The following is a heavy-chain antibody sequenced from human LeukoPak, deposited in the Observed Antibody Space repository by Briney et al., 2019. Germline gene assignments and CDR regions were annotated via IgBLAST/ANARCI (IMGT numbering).Heavy chain of an antibody. Sequence: TGGSLRLSCAASEFTFSSYSMNWVRQAPGKGLEWVAVISYDGSNKYYADSVKGRFTISRDNSKNTLYLQMNSLRAEDTAVYYCARDLTYYDSSGYHDYWGQGTLVTVSS. J-gene: IGHJ4*02. CDR3: ARDLTYYDSSGYHDY. D-gene: IGHD3-22*01. CDR2: ISYDGSNK. CDR1: EFTFSSYS. V-gene: IGHV3-30*03.